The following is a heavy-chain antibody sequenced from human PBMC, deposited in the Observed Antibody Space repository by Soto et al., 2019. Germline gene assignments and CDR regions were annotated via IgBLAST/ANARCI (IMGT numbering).Heavy chain of an antibody. J-gene: IGHJ4*02. CDR3: ARDETD. CDR2: IHAGNGNT. Sequence: ASVKVSCKASGYTFTNYALHWVRQAPGQRLEWMGWIHAGNGNTKYSQKFQGRVTITRDTSASTAYMEVSSLTSEDTAVYYCARDETDWGQGTLVTVSS. CDR1: GYTFTNYA. V-gene: IGHV1-3*01.